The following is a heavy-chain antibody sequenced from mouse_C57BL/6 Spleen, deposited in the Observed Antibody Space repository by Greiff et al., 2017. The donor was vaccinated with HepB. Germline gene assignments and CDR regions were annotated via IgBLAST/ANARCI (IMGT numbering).Heavy chain of an antibody. V-gene: IGHV1-64*01. D-gene: IGHD1-1*01. J-gene: IGHJ2*01. CDR1: GYTFTSYW. CDR3: AGNYYGSSFDY. Sequence: VQLQQPGAELVKPGASVKLSCKASGYTFTSYWMHWVKQRPGQGLEWIGMIHPNSGSTNYNEKFKSKATLTVDKSSSTAYMQLSSLTAEDSAVYYCAGNYYGSSFDYWGQGTTLTVSS. CDR2: IHPNSGST.